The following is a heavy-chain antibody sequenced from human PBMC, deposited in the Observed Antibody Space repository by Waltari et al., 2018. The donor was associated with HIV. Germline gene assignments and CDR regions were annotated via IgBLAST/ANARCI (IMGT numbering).Heavy chain of an antibody. J-gene: IGHJ4*02. V-gene: IGHV3-21*01. CDR1: GFTFSSST. D-gene: IGHD3-3*01. Sequence: EVQLVESGGGLVKPGGSLRLSCAASGFTFSSSTMHWVRQAPGKGLEGVSSISSSSTYIYYADSVKGRFTISRDNAKNSLYLQMNSLRAGDTAVYHCARFTIFGVVTLYYFDYWGQGALVTVSS. CDR2: ISSSSTYI. CDR3: ARFTIFGVVTLYYFDY.